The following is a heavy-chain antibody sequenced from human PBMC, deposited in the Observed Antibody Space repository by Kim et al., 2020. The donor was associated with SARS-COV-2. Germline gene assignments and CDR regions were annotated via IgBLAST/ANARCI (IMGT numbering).Heavy chain of an antibody. Sequence: LKSRVTISVDTSKTQFSLKLSSVTAADTAVYYCARAGDYYDSSGYYHFDYWGQGTLVTVSS. V-gene: IGHV4-39*01. CDR3: ARAGDYYDSSGYYHFDY. J-gene: IGHJ4*02. D-gene: IGHD3-22*01.